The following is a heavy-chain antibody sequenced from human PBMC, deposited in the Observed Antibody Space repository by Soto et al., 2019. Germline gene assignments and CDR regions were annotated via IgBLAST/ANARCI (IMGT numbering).Heavy chain of an antibody. CDR3: VRDLDGSGSYYTDY. V-gene: IGHV1-18*01. D-gene: IGHD3-10*01. Sequence: GASVKVSCKASGYNFINYGITWGRRAPGQGLEWMGWIRVHNGNTNYAQKLQGRVTMTTDTSTSTAYMELRSLRSDDTAVYYCVRDLDGSGSYYTDYWGPGTLVTVPS. J-gene: IGHJ4*02. CDR2: IRVHNGNT. CDR1: GYNFINYG.